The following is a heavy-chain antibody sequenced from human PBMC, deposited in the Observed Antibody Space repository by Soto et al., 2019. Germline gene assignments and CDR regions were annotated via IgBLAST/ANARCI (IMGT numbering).Heavy chain of an antibody. V-gene: IGHV3-33*01. CDR3: ARIEYNWNQRHYGSFDS. CDR2: IWYDGSNK. J-gene: IGHJ4*02. Sequence: PGGSLRLSCAASGFTFSSYGMHWVRQAPGKGLEWVAVIWYDGSNKYYADSVKGRFTISRDNSKNTLYLQMNSLRAEDTAVYYCARIEYNWNQRHYGSFDSWGQGTLVTVSS. CDR1: GFTFSSYG. D-gene: IGHD1-1*01.